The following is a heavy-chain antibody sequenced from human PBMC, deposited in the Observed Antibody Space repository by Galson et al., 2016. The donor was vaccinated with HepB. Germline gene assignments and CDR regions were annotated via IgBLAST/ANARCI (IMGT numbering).Heavy chain of an antibody. J-gene: IGHJ3*02. V-gene: IGHV3-74*03. CDR3: ARGGTPSGLDI. CDR1: ESTFGNHW. CDR2: INRDGSGT. Sequence: SLRLSCADSESTFGNHWVYWVRQAPGKGPVWVPKINRDGSGTAYADSVKGRFTISRDNAKNTLYLQMNSLRDEDTALYYCARGGTPSGLDIWGQGTMVTVSS. D-gene: IGHD3-16*01.